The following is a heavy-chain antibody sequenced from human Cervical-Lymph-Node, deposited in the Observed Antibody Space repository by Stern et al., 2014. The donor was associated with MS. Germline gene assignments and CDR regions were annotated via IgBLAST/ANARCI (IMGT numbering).Heavy chain of an antibody. CDR3: AKADDYAAGIDA. Sequence: EVQLVQSGGGMVQPGRSLRLSCEASGFKFDDFAMHWVRQAPGKGLEWFSGLGWNSEGRGYADSVQGRFTISRDNAKSSLYLQMNSLTAEDTALYYCAKADDYAAGIDAWGQGTLVVVSS. D-gene: IGHD3-16*01. V-gene: IGHV3-9*01. J-gene: IGHJ5*02. CDR1: GFKFDDFA. CDR2: LGWNSEGR.